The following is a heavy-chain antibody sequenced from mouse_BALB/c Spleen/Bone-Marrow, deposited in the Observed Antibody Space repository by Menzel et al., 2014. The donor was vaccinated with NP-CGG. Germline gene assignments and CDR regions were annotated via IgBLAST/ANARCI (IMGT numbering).Heavy chain of an antibody. CDR3: AKHYVRYYAMDY. D-gene: IGHD2-12*01. CDR2: IWGGGST. CDR1: GLSLTDYG. Sequence: VKLMESGPGLVAPSQSLSITCTVSGLSLTDYGVSWIRQPPGKGLEWLGVIWGGGSTNYNSTLKSRLSISKDNSKSQVFLKMSSLQTDDTAIYYCAKHYVRYYAMDYWGQGTSVTVYS. J-gene: IGHJ4*01. V-gene: IGHV2-6-5*01.